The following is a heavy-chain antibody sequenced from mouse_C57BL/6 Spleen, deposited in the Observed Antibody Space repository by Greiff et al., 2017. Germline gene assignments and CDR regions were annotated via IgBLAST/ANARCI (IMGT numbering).Heavy chain of an antibody. CDR3: ARYYSLDY. V-gene: IGHV7-3*01. CDR1: GFTFTDYY. CDR2: IRTKANGYTT. D-gene: IGHD2-12*01. Sequence: EVQLVESGGGLVQPGGSLSLSCAASGFTFTDYYMSWVRQPPGKALEWLGFIRTKANGYTTEYSAPVKGRFTISRDNSQSILYLQMNSLRAEDSATYYCARYYSLDYWGQGTTLTVSS. J-gene: IGHJ2*01.